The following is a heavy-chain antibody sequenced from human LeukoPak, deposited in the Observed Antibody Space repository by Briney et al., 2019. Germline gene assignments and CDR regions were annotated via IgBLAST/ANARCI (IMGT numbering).Heavy chain of an antibody. CDR3: ARGEKPETVAGPTDYYYYYGMDV. J-gene: IGHJ6*02. V-gene: IGHV1-2*02. CDR2: INSNSGGT. Sequence: ASVKVSCKASGYTFTGYYMHWVRQAPGQGLEWMGWINSNSGGTKYAQKSQGRVTMTRDTAISTVYMELSRLRSDDTAVYYCARGEKPETVAGPTDYYYYYGMDVWGQGTTVTVSS. D-gene: IGHD6-19*01. CDR1: GYTFTGYY.